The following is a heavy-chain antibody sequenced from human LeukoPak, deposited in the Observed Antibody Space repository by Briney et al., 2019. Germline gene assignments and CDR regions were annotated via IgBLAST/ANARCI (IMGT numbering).Heavy chain of an antibody. D-gene: IGHD3-9*01. V-gene: IGHV4-4*07. J-gene: IGHJ3*02. CDR3: ASFEGAHDAFDI. Sequence: SETLSLTCTVSGGSISSYYWSWIRQPAGKGLEWIGRIYTSGSTNYNPSLKSRVTISVDTSKNQFSLKLSSVTAADTAVYYCASFEGAHDAFDIWGQGTMVTVSS. CDR1: GGSISSYY. CDR2: IYTSGST.